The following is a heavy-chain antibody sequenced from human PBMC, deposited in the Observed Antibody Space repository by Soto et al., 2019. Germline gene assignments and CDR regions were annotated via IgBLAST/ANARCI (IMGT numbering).Heavy chain of an antibody. CDR1: GGSFSGWY. CDR3: VRYGYGDFSED. J-gene: IGHJ4*02. D-gene: IGHD4-17*01. CDR2: INHSGKT. Sequence: SETLSLTCAVYGGSFSGWYWSWIRQPPGMGLEWIGEINHSGKTNYNPSLKSRVTISVDTSKNQFSLKVTSVTAADTAVYYCVRYGYGDFSEDWGQGTLVTVSS. V-gene: IGHV4-34*01.